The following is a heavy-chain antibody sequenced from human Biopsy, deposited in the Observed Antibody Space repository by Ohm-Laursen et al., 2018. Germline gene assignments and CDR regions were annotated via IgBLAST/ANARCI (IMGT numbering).Heavy chain of an antibody. CDR3: ARHQVSDMVGRTENWFDP. V-gene: IGHV4-59*08. Sequence: TLSLTWSVSGGSISDYYWSWLRQPPGKGLEWIGYISYSGSTNYKASLKSRVTISADTSKNQISGRLNSVTAADTAVYYCARHQVSDMVGRTENWFDPWGQGTLVTVSS. D-gene: IGHD2-15*01. J-gene: IGHJ5*02. CDR1: GGSISDYY. CDR2: ISYSGST.